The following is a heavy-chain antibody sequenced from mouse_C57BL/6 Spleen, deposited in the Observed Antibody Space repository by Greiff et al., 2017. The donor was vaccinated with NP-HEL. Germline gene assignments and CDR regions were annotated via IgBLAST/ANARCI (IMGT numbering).Heavy chain of an antibody. Sequence: EVMLVESGAELVRPGASVKLSCTASGFNIKDDYMHWVKQRPEQGLEWIGWIDPENGDTEYASKFQGKATITADTSSNTAYLQLSSLTSEDTAVYYCTTLAGTRDYWGQGTTLTVSS. CDR2: IDPENGDT. D-gene: IGHD4-1*01. V-gene: IGHV14-4*01. J-gene: IGHJ2*01. CDR1: GFNIKDDY. CDR3: TTLAGTRDY.